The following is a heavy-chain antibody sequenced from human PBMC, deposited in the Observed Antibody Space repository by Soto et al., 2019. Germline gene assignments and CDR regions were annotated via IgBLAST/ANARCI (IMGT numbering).Heavy chain of an antibody. CDR3: ARDEAYYYGSGPV. V-gene: IGHV3-7*01. Sequence: VGSLRLSCAASGFTFSTYWMSWVRQAPGKGLEWVANIKQAGREKYYVDSVKGRFTISRDNAKNSLYLQMNSLRDEDTAVYYCARDEAYYYGSGPVGGQGTLVTVSS. D-gene: IGHD3-10*01. CDR1: GFTFSTYW. CDR2: IKQAGREK. J-gene: IGHJ4*02.